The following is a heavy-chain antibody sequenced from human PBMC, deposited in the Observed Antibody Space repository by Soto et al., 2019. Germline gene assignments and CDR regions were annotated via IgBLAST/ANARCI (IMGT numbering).Heavy chain of an antibody. V-gene: IGHV4-61*01. CDR1: GGSVSSGSYY. CDR3: ARDLTTVTLDAFDI. J-gene: IGHJ3*02. D-gene: IGHD4-17*01. Sequence: LSLTCTVSGGSVSSGSYYWSWIRQPPGKGLEWIGYIYYSGSTNYNPSLKSRVTISVDTSKNQFSLKLSSVTAADTAVYYSARDLTTVTLDAFDIWGQGTMVTVSS. CDR2: IYYSGST.